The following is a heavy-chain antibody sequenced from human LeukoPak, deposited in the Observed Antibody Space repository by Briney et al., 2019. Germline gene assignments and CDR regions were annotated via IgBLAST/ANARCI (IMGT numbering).Heavy chain of an antibody. CDR2: IRSKANSYAT. CDR1: VFTFSGSA. V-gene: IGHV3-73*01. CDR3: CTPAFDY. Sequence: GGFLRLSCAASVFTFSGSAMHWVRQASGKGLEWVGRIRSKANSYATAYAASVKGRFTISRDDSKNTAYLQMNSLKTEDTAVYYCCTPAFDYWGQGTLVTVSS. D-gene: IGHD2-8*01. J-gene: IGHJ4*02.